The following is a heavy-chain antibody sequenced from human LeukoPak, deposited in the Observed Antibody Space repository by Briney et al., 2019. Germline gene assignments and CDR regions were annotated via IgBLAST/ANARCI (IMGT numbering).Heavy chain of an antibody. CDR3: AKDALHYYDSSGYSDY. J-gene: IGHJ4*02. D-gene: IGHD3-22*01. CDR2: ISYDGSNK. V-gene: IGHV3-30*18. Sequence: GGSLRLSCAASGFTFSSYGMHWVRQAPGKGLEWVAVISYDGSNKYYADSVEGRFTISRDNSKNTLYLQMNSLRAEDTAVYYCAKDALHYYDSSGYSDYWGQGTLVTVSS. CDR1: GFTFSSYG.